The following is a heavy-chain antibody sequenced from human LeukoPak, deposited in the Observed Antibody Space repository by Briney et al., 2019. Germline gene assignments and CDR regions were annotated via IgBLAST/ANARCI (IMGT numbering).Heavy chain of an antibody. Sequence: SETLSLTWAVSGYSISSGYYWGWIRQPPGKGLDWIGSIYHSGSTYYNPSLKSRVTISVDTSKNQFSRKLSSVTAADTAVYYCARCDGWSGTSLDYWGQGTLVTVSS. CDR1: GYSISSGYY. CDR2: IYHSGST. V-gene: IGHV4-38-2*01. D-gene: IGHD1-7*01. J-gene: IGHJ4*02. CDR3: ARCDGWSGTSLDY.